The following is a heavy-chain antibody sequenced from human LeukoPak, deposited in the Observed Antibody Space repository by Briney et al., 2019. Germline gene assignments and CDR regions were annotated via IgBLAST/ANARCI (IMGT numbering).Heavy chain of an antibody. Sequence: GGSLRLSCAASGFTFRSYAMSWVRQAPGRGLEGVSAISCSGCSTYYADSVKGRFTIPREISKNTLYLQMNRLIAEDTAVYYCAKVGSGWVFYYWGQGTLVTVSS. CDR3: AKVGSGWVFYY. CDR2: ISCSGCST. J-gene: IGHJ4*02. CDR1: GFTFRSYA. D-gene: IGHD6-19*01. V-gene: IGHV3-23*01.